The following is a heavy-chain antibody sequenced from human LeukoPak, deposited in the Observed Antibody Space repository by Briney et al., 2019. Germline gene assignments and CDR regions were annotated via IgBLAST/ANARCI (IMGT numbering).Heavy chain of an antibody. CDR1: GFTFSHYA. J-gene: IGHJ6*02. CDR2: LTDSGDAT. Sequence: GGSLRLSCAVSGFTFSHYAMSWVRQAPGTGLEWVGSLTDSGDATYYADSVKGRFTISRDNAKNTLDLQMNSLRDEDTAVYYCVRDSFTMGLYYGMDVWGQGTTVTVSS. D-gene: IGHD2-2*01. V-gene: IGHV3-23*01. CDR3: VRDSFTMGLYYGMDV.